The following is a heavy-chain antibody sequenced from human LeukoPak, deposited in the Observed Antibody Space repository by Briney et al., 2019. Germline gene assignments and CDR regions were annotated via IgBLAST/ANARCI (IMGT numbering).Heavy chain of an antibody. CDR1: GYTFTGSY. J-gene: IGHJ3*02. Sequence: GASVKVSRKASGYTFTGSYMHWVRQAPGQGLEWMGWINPNSGGTNYAQKFQGRVTMTRDTSISTAYMELSRLRSDDTAVYYCARGGIGYCSGGSCPMAFDIWGQGTMVTVSS. CDR3: ARGGIGYCSGGSCPMAFDI. V-gene: IGHV1-2*02. CDR2: INPNSGGT. D-gene: IGHD2-15*01.